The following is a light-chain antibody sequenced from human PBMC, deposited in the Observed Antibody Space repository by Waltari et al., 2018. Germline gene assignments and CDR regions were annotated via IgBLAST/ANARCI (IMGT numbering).Light chain of an antibody. Sequence: QSALTPPASVSGSPGQSITISCTGTSSDVGSYNLVSWYQQHPGKAPKVMIYEVTKRPSGVSNRFSGSKSGNTASLTISGLQAEDEADYYCCSYAGSTTVEFGGGTKLTVL. J-gene: IGLJ2*01. CDR1: SSDVGSYNL. V-gene: IGLV2-23*02. CDR2: EVT. CDR3: CSYAGSTTVE.